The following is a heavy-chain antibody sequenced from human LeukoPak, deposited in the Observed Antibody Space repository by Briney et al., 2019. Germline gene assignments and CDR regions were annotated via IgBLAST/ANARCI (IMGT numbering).Heavy chain of an antibody. Sequence: GGSLRLSCAASGFTFSSYAMSWVRQAPGKGLEWVSIISDSGDITYYADSVKGRFTISRDNSKNTLYLQMNSLRAEDTAVYYCAKVGAAGIAVVLVGYWGQGTLVTVSS. J-gene: IGHJ4*02. D-gene: IGHD6-19*01. CDR2: ISDSGDIT. V-gene: IGHV3-23*01. CDR1: GFTFSSYA. CDR3: AKVGAAGIAVVLVGY.